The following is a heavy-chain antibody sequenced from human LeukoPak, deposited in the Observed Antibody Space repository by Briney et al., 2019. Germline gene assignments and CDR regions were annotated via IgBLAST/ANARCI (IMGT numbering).Heavy chain of an antibody. CDR3: ARDGWFGDYNWFDP. CDR1: GFTFSSYS. J-gene: IGHJ5*02. Sequence: GGSLKLSCAASGFTFSSYSMNWVRQAPGKGLEWVSYISSASNTIYYADSVKGRFTISRDNAKNSLYLQMNSLRAEDTAMYYCARDGWFGDYNWFDPWGQGTLVTVSS. CDR2: ISSASNTI. D-gene: IGHD3-10*01. V-gene: IGHV3-48*01.